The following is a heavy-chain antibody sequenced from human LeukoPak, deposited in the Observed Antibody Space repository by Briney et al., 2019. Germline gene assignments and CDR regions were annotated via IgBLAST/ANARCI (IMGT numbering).Heavy chain of an antibody. CDR2: ISYDGNNK. CDR1: GFTFSSYA. CDR3: AREGVVAAAGREYYFDY. D-gene: IGHD6-13*01. V-gene: IGHV3-30-3*01. J-gene: IGHJ4*02. Sequence: PGRSLRLSCAASGFTFSSYAMHWVRQAPGKGLEWVAVISYDGNNKYYADSVKGRFTISRDNSKNTVYLQMNSLRPEDTAVYYCAREGVVAAAGREYYFDYWGQGTLVTVSS.